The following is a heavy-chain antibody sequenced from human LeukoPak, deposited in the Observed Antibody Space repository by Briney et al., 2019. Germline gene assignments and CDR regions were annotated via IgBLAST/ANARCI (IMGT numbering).Heavy chain of an antibody. J-gene: IGHJ4*02. CDR3: ARAIAAAGTTHFDY. Sequence: LGESLQISCKGSGYSFTSYWIGWVRQMPGKGLEWMGIIYPGDSDTRYSPSFQGQVAISADKSISTAYLQWSSLKASDTAMYYCARAIAAAGTTHFDYWGQGTLVTVSS. CDR2: IYPGDSDT. CDR1: GYSFTSYW. V-gene: IGHV5-51*01. D-gene: IGHD6-13*01.